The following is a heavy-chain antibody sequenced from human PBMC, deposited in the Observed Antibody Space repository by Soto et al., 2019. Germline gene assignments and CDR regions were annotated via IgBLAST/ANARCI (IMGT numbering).Heavy chain of an antibody. Sequence: QVQLVESGGGVVQPGRSLRLSCAASGFTFSSYGMHWVRQAPGKGLEWVAVIWYDGSNKYYADSVKGRFTISRDNSKNTLYLQMNSLRAEDTAVYYCARGKMATIITDAFDIWGQGTMDTVSS. V-gene: IGHV3-33*01. CDR3: ARGKMATIITDAFDI. J-gene: IGHJ3*02. D-gene: IGHD5-12*01. CDR1: GFTFSSYG. CDR2: IWYDGSNK.